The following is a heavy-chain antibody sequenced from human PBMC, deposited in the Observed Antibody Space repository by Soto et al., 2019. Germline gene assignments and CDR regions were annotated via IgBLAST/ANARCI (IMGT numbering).Heavy chain of an antibody. J-gene: IGHJ4*02. CDR3: AKERRDGYNYGVDY. D-gene: IGHD5-12*01. V-gene: IGHV3-23*01. Sequence: GGSLRLSCAASGFTFTSYVMSWVRQAPGKGLEWVSAISGSGGSTYCADSVKGRFTISRDNSKNTLFLQMNSLRAEDTAVYYCAKERRDGYNYGVDYWGQGTLVTSPQ. CDR2: ISGSGGST. CDR1: GFTFTSYV.